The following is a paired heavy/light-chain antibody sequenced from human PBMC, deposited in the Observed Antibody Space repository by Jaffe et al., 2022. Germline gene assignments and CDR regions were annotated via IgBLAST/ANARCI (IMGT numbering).Light chain of an antibody. CDR1: QSVSSY. Sequence: EIVLTQSPATLSLSPGERATLSCRASQSVSSYLAWYQQKPGQAPRLLIYDASNRATGIPARFSGSGSGTDFTLTISSLEPEDFAVYYCQQRSNWSWTFGQGTKVEIK. CDR2: DAS. CDR3: QQRSNWSWT. J-gene: IGKJ1*01. V-gene: IGKV3-11*01.
Heavy chain of an antibody. J-gene: IGHJ4*02. CDR3: ANINQGHGAGNYYFDY. Sequence: EVQLVQSGAEVKKPGATVKISCKVSGYTFTDYYMHWVQQAPGKGLEWMGLVDPEDGETIYAEKFQGRVTITADTSTDTAYMELSSLRSEDTAVYYCANINQGHGAGNYYFDYWGQGTLVTVSS. CDR1: GYTFTDYY. CDR2: VDPEDGET. V-gene: IGHV1-69-2*01. D-gene: IGHD1-7*01.